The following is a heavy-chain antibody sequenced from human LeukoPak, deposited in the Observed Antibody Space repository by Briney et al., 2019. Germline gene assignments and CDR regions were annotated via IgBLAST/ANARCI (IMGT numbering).Heavy chain of an antibody. Sequence: GESLKNSCKGSGYSFTSYWIGWVRQMPGKGLEWMGIIYPGDSDTRYSPSFQGQVTISADKSISTAYLQWSSLKASDTAMYYCARLSYYGSGSYLGMDVWGQGTTVTVSS. CDR2: IYPGDSDT. J-gene: IGHJ6*02. V-gene: IGHV5-51*01. D-gene: IGHD3-10*01. CDR1: GYSFTSYW. CDR3: ARLSYYGSGSYLGMDV.